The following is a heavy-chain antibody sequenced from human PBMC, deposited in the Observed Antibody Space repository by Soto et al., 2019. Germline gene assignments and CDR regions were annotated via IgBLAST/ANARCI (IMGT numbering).Heavy chain of an antibody. D-gene: IGHD4-17*01. J-gene: IGHJ3*02. Sequence: QVQLQESGPGLVKPSETLSLTCTVSGGSVSSGSYYWSWIRHPPGKGLEWIGYIYYSGSTNYNPSLKSRVTISVDTSKNQFSLKLSSVTAADTAVYYCARGSYGDYVGGAFDIWGQGTMVTVSS. CDR1: GGSVSSGSYY. CDR2: IYYSGST. CDR3: ARGSYGDYVGGAFDI. V-gene: IGHV4-61*01.